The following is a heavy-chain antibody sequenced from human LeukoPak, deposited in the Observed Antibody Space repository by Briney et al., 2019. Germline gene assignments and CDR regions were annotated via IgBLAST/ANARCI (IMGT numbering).Heavy chain of an antibody. CDR1: GGSFSGYY. J-gene: IGHJ4*02. D-gene: IGHD6-19*01. CDR3: ARIRSSGWYGGLDY. CDR2: INHSGST. V-gene: IGHV4-34*01. Sequence: SETLSLACAVYGGSFSGYYWSWIRQPPGKGLEWIGEINHSGSTNYNPSLKSRVTISVDTSKNQFSLKLSSVTAADTAVYYCARIRSSGWYGGLDYWGQGTLVTVSS.